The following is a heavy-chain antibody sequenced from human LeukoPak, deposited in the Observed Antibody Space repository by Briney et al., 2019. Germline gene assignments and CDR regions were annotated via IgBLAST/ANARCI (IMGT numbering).Heavy chain of an antibody. V-gene: IGHV3-15*01. Sequence: PGGSLRLSCAASGFPFSGAWMSWVRQAPGEGLEWVGRITSRTDGETTDYAVPVKGRFTISRDDSQTMMYLHMDSLKIEGTAVYYSLTDLVGAGNRPYWGPGTLVTVSS. CDR3: LTDLVGAGNRPY. J-gene: IGHJ4*02. D-gene: IGHD2-15*01. CDR1: GFPFSGAW. CDR2: ITSRTDGETT.